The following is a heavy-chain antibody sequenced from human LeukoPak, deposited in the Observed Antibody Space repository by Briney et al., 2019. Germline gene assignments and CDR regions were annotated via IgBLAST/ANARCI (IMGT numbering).Heavy chain of an antibody. CDR2: ISSSSSYI. V-gene: IGHV3-21*01. D-gene: IGHD1-26*01. J-gene: IGHJ3*02. Sequence: GGSLRLSCAASGFTFSSYSMNWVRQAPGKGLEWVSSISSSSSYIYYADSVKGRFTISRDNAKNSLYLQMNSLRAEDTAVYYCARDPGALDASDIWGQGTMVTVSS. CDR3: ARDPGALDASDI. CDR1: GFTFSSYS.